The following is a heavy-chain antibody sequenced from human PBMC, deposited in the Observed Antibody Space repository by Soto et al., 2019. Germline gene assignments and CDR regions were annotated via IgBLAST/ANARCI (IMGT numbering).Heavy chain of an antibody. J-gene: IGHJ5*01. V-gene: IGHV4-30-4*01. CDR2: IYKSATT. CDR1: GDSISTVDYF. Sequence: SETLSLTCSVSGDSISTVDYFWAWIRQPPGQALEYIGYIYKSATTYYNPSSESRVAISLDTSKSQFSLNVTSVTAADTAVYFCARGRYCLTGRCFPNWFDSWGQGTLVTVSS. D-gene: IGHD2-15*01. CDR3: ARGRYCLTGRCFPNWFDS.